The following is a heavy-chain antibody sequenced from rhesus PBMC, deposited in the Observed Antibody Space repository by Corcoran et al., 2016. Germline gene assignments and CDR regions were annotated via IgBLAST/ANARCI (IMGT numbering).Heavy chain of an antibody. J-gene: IGHJ4*01. D-gene: IGHD3-28*01. CDR1: GGSISDSYR. Sequence: QVQLQESGPGVVKPSETLSLTCAVSGGSISDSYRWSWIRQPPGKGVEWIGYLYGSSTSTNYNPSLKSRVTISKDTSKNQFSLKLSSVTAADTAVYYCARVEYYYDSGQIFDYWGQGVLVTVSS. CDR3: ARVEYYYDSGQIFDY. CDR2: LYGSSTST. V-gene: IGHV4S10*01.